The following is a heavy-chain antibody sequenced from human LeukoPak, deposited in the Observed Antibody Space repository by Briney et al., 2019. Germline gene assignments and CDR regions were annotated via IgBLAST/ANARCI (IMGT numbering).Heavy chain of an antibody. CDR3: AGRPLPSGGSHFDY. Sequence: PGGSLRLSCAASGFTFSSYEMNWVRRAPGKGLEWVSYISSSGSTIYYADSVKGRFTISRDNAKNSLYLQMNSLRAEDTAVYYCAGRPLPSGGSHFDYWGQGTLVTVSS. J-gene: IGHJ4*02. D-gene: IGHD4-23*01. V-gene: IGHV3-48*03. CDR2: ISSSGSTI. CDR1: GFTFSSYE.